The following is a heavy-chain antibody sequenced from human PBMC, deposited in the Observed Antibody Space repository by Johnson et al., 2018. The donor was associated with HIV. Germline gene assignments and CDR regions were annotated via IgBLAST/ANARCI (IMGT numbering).Heavy chain of an antibody. J-gene: IGHJ3*02. CDR1: GFTFTSYG. Sequence: QVQLVESGGGVVQPGGSLRLSCAASGFTFTSYGMHWVRQAPGKGLEWVAFIRYDGSNKYYADSVKGRFTISRDNSKNTLYLQMNSLRAEDTALYYCARDSTPWGADYVGYAFDIWGRGTMVTVSS. CDR3: ARDSTPWGADYVGYAFDI. CDR2: IRYDGSNK. V-gene: IGHV3-30*02. D-gene: IGHD4-17*01.